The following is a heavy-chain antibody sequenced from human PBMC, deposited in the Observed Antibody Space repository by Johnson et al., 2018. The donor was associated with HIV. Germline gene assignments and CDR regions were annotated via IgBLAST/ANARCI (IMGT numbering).Heavy chain of an antibody. CDR3: AREGPSERAGFDI. Sequence: QVQLVESEGGVVQPGRSLRLSCAASGFTFSSYTMHWVRQAPGKGLEWVAVISYDGSNKYYADSVKGRFSISRDNSRNTLYLQMNSLRVDDTAVYYCAREGPSERAGFDIWGQGTMVTVSS. J-gene: IGHJ3*02. CDR2: ISYDGSNK. CDR1: GFTFSSYT. V-gene: IGHV3-30*14.